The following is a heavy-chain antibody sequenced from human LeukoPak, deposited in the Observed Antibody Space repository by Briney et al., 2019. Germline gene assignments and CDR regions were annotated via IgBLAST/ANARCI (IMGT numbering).Heavy chain of an antibody. CDR1: GFSFSDFW. CDR3: ARALILRGFGELFDP. CDR2: ISYDGSNK. D-gene: IGHD3-10*01. J-gene: IGHJ5*02. V-gene: IGHV3-30*03. Sequence: GGSLRLSCTASGFSFSDFWMHWVRRAPGKGLEWVAVISYDGSNKYYADSVKGRFTISRDNSKNTLYLQMSSLRAEDTAVYYCARALILRGFGELFDPWGQGTLVTVSS.